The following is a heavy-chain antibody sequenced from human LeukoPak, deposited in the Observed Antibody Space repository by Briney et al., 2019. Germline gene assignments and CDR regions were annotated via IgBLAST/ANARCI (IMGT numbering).Heavy chain of an antibody. CDR1: GFTVSSNY. V-gene: IGHV3-48*01. CDR3: ARDKTFGEKFSRNFDY. CDR2: ISSSSSTI. Sequence: PGGSLRLSCAASGFTVSSNYMNWVRQAPGKGLEWVSYISSSSSTIYYADSVKGRFTISRDNAKNSLYLQMNSLRAEDTAVYYCARDKTFGEKFSRNFDYWGQGTLVTVSS. J-gene: IGHJ4*02. D-gene: IGHD3-10*01.